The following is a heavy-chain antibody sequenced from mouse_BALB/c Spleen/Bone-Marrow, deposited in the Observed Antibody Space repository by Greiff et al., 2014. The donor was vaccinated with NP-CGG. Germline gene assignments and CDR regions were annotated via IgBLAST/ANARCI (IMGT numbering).Heavy chain of an antibody. CDR1: GYTFTSYW. D-gene: IGHD1-1*01. CDR3: TRYGNSHYYALDY. CDR2: IYPSDSYT. J-gene: IGHJ4*01. V-gene: IGHV1-69*02. Sequence: VQLQQFGAELVRPGASVKLSCRASGYTFTSYWINWVKQRPGQGLEWIGNIYPSDSYTNYNQRFKDKATLTVDKSSSTAYMQLSSPTSEDSAVYYCTRYGNSHYYALDYWGQGTSVTVSS.